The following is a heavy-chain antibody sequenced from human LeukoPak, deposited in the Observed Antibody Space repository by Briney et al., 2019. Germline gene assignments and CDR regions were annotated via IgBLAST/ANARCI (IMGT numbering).Heavy chain of an antibody. CDR2: IYHSGSV. CDR3: ARDPRGEVTFDY. Sequence: SETLSLTCAVSGGSISSTNWWSWVRQPPGEGLKWIGEIYHSGSVNYNPSLKSRVTISLDTSNNQFSLTLRSVTAADTAIYYCARDPRGEVTFDYWGQGKLVTVSS. V-gene: IGHV4-4*02. CDR1: GGSISSTNW. D-gene: IGHD4-11*01. J-gene: IGHJ4*02.